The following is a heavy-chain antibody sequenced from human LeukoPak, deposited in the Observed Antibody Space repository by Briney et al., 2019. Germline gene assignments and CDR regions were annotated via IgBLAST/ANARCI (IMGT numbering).Heavy chain of an antibody. V-gene: IGHV3-23*01. D-gene: IGHD3-10*01. CDR1: GFTFSNYA. J-gene: IGHJ4*02. CDR3: AKSPSMVRGVVYCYDY. Sequence: GGSLRLSCAASGFTFSNYAMSWVRQAPGKGLEWVSLISGSGSTTFYADSVKGRFTISRDSSKNTLYLQLNSLRAEDTAVYHCAKSPSMVRGVVYCYDYWGQGTLVTVSS. CDR2: ISGSGSTT.